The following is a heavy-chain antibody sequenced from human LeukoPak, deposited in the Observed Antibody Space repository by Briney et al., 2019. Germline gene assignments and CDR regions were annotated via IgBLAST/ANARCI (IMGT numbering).Heavy chain of an antibody. CDR1: GYYISSGYY. V-gene: IGHV4-38-2*01. D-gene: IGHD1-14*01. CDR3: ARTGKTGGDY. CDR2: IYHSGST. J-gene: IGHJ4*02. Sequence: SETLSLTCAVSGYYISSGYYWGWIRQPPGKGLEWIGSIYHSGSTYYNPSLKSRVTISVDTSKNQFSLKLSSVTAADTAVYYCARTGKTGGDYWGQGTLVTVSS.